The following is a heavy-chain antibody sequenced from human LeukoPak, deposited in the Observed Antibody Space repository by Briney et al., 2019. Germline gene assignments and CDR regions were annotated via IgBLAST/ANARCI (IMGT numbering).Heavy chain of an antibody. D-gene: IGHD3-22*01. Sequence: PGGSLRLSCAASGFTFSSYSMNWVRQAPGKGLEWVSYISSSSSTIYYADSVKGRFTISRDNAKNSLYLQMNSLRAEDTAVYYCARDDGYYLFDYWGQGTLVTVSS. CDR2: ISSSSSTI. CDR1: GFTFSSYS. J-gene: IGHJ4*02. CDR3: ARDDGYYLFDY. V-gene: IGHV3-48*01.